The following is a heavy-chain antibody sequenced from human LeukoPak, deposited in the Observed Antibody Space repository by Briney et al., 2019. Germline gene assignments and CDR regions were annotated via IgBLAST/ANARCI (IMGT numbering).Heavy chain of an antibody. D-gene: IGHD2-2*01. CDR2: IIPILGIA. V-gene: IGHV1-69*04. J-gene: IGHJ4*02. CDR3: ASRYCSSTSCYDY. CDR1: GGTLSSYA. Sequence: ASVKVSCKASGGTLSSYAISWVRQAPGQGLEWMGRIIPILGIANYAQKFQGRVTITADKSTSTAYMELSSLRSEDTAVYYCASRYCSSTSCYDYWGQGTLVTVSS.